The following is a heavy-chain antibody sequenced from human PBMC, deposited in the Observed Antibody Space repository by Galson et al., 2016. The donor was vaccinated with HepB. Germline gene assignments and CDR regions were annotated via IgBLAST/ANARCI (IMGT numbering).Heavy chain of an antibody. J-gene: IGHJ4*02. Sequence: SVKVSCKASGGTFSSYVISWVRQAPGQGLEWMGGIIPIFGTANYAQKFQGRVTITADDSTSTAYMELSSLRSEDTAVYYCARLEYVPYHYDTSGKSTADYWGQGTLVTVSS. CDR1: GGTFSSYV. V-gene: IGHV1-69*13. CDR3: ARLEYVPYHYDTSGKSTADY. D-gene: IGHD3-22*01. CDR2: IIPIFGTA.